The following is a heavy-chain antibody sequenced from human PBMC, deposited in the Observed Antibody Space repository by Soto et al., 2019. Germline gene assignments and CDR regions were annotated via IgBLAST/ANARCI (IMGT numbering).Heavy chain of an antibody. J-gene: IGHJ5*01. CDR2: IKSKTYGETT. CDR1: GLTFSSAW. Sequence: EVQLVESGGGLVKPGGSLRLSCAASGLTFSSAWMSWVRQAPGKGPEWVGHIKSKTYGETTDYAAPAKGRFSISRDDSRNMLYLQMNSVETEDTAVYYCTTDREWFDPWGQGTLVTVSS. V-gene: IGHV3-15*05. CDR3: TTDREWFDP.